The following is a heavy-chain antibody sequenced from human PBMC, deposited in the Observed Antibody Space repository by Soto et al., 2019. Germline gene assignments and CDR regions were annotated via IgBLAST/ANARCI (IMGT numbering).Heavy chain of an antibody. D-gene: IGHD4-17*01. CDR3: ARDCCGDYSFDH. CDR2: ITGSGGST. J-gene: IGHJ4*02. V-gene: IGHV3-23*01. CDR1: GFTFSTYA. Sequence: GGSLRLSCAASGFTFSTYAMIWVRQAPGKGLEWVSVITGSGGSTYYADSVKGRFTISRDNAKNSLYLQMNSLRAEDTALYYCARDCCGDYSFDHWGQGTLVTVSS.